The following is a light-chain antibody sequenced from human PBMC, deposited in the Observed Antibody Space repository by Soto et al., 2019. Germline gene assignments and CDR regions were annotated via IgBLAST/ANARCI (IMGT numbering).Light chain of an antibody. CDR3: SSYAGSNNLV. J-gene: IGLJ1*01. Sequence: QSALTQPPSASGSPGQSVTISCTGTSSDVGGYNYVSLYQQHPGKAPKLMIYEVSKRPSGVPDRFSGSKSGNTASLTVSGLQAEDEADYYCSSYAGSNNLVFGTGTKVTVL. CDR1: SSDVGGYNY. V-gene: IGLV2-8*01. CDR2: EVS.